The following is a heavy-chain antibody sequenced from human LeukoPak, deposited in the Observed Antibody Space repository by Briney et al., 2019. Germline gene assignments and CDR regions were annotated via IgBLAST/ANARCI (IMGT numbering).Heavy chain of an antibody. D-gene: IGHD5-18*01. V-gene: IGHV3-74*01. CDR3: ARYSYGFAFDY. CDR2: INSDGSST. Sequence: GGSLRLSCAASGFTFSSYWMHWVRQAPGKGLVWVSRINSDGSSTSYADSVKGRFTISRDNAKDTLYLQMSSLRAEDTAVYYCARYSYGFAFDYWGQGTLVTVSS. CDR1: GFTFSSYW. J-gene: IGHJ4*02.